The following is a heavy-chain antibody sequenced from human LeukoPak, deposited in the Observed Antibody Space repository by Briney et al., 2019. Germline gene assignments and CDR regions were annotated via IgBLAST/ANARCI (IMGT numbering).Heavy chain of an antibody. CDR2: ISSSSSYI. J-gene: IGHJ3*02. V-gene: IGHV3-21*01. D-gene: IGHD5-18*01. Sequence: PGGSLRLSCAASGFTFSSYSMNWVRQAPGKGLEWVSSISSSSSYIYYADSVKGRFTISRDNAKNSLYLQMNSLRAEDTAVYYCARLGGYSSPGDAFDIWGQGTMVTVSS. CDR3: ARLGGYSSPGDAFDI. CDR1: GFTFSSYS.